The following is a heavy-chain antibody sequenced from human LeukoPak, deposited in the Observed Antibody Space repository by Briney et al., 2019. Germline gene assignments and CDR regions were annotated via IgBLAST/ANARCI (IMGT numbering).Heavy chain of an antibody. D-gene: IGHD5-18*01. CDR2: ISSSSSYI. V-gene: IGHV3-21*01. J-gene: IGHJ4*02. Sequence: GGSLRLSCAASGFTLSSYSMNWVRQAPGKGLDWVSSISSSSSYIYYAGSVKGRFTISRDNAKNSLYLQMNSLRAEDTAVYYCARDKYSYGPLDYGDYWGQGTLVTVSS. CDR3: ARDKYSYGPLDYGDY. CDR1: GFTLSSYS.